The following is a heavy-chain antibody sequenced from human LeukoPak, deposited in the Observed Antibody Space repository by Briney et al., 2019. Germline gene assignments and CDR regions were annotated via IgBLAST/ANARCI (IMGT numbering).Heavy chain of an antibody. Sequence: PSETLSLTCAVYGGTFSGYYWSWIRQPPGKRLEWVGESNDSGGTNYNPSLKSRVTISADKSKNQVSLKLTSVTAANTAVYYCARLSVIVGSTLEYYYYYMDVWGQGTTVTVSS. J-gene: IGHJ6*03. CDR3: ARLSVIVGSTLEYYYYYMDV. CDR2: SNDSGGT. CDR1: GGTFSGYY. D-gene: IGHD1-26*01. V-gene: IGHV4-34*01.